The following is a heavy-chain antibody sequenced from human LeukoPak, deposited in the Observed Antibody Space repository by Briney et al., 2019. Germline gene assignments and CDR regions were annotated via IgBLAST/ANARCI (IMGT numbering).Heavy chain of an antibody. D-gene: IGHD3-10*01. CDR2: ISAYNGNT. CDR3: ARVKASGRSGARDFDY. Sequence: GASMKVSCKASGYTFTSYGISWVRQAPGQGLEWEGWISAYNGNTNYAQKLQGRVTMTTDTSTSTAYMELRSLRSDDTAVYYCARVKASGRSGARDFDYWGQGTLVTVSS. CDR1: GYTFTSYG. J-gene: IGHJ4*02. V-gene: IGHV1-18*04.